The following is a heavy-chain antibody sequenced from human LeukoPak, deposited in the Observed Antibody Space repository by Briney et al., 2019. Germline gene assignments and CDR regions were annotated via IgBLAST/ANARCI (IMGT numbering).Heavy chain of an antibody. V-gene: IGHV4-34*01. D-gene: IGHD1-26*01. CDR3: ARGRPYSGGYHLDY. Sequence: SETLSLTCAVYGVSFSGYYWSWIRQPPGKGLEWIGNIYYSGSTYYNPSLKSRVTMSVDTSKNQFFLKLNSVTAADTAVYYCARGRPYSGGYHLDYWGQGTLVTVSA. J-gene: IGHJ4*02. CDR1: GVSFSGYY. CDR2: IYYSGST.